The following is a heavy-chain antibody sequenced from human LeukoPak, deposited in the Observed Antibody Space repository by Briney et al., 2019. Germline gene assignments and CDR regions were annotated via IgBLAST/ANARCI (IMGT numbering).Heavy chain of an antibody. V-gene: IGHV5-51*01. Sequence: GESLKISCKSSGYSFTNYWIGWVRQMPGKGLEWMGIIYPGDSDARYSPSFQGHVTISADKSITTAYLQWSSLKASDTAMYYCARHIGLTTRYLDYWGQGTLVTVSS. J-gene: IGHJ4*02. CDR3: ARHIGLTTRYLDY. CDR1: GYSFTNYW. CDR2: IYPGDSDA. D-gene: IGHD4/OR15-4a*01.